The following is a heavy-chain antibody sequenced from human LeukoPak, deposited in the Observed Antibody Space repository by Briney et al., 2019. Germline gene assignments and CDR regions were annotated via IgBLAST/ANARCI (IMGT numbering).Heavy chain of an antibody. D-gene: IGHD4-23*01. CDR3: ARGPMTTVVTPPGDAFDI. CDR2: ISPSSGST. CDR1: GYTFTSNY. V-gene: IGHV1-46*01. Sequence: GASVKVSCKAFGYTFTSNYMPSVRQAPGHRPEWMGVISPSSGSTTYAQKFQGRVTLIRDMSTSTDYLELSSLRSEDTAVYYCARGPMTTVVTPPGDAFDIWGQGTMVTVSS. J-gene: IGHJ3*02.